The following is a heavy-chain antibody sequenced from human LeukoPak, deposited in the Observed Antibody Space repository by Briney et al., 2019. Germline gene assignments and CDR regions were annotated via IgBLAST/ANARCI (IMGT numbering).Heavy chain of an antibody. Sequence: GSLRLSCTASGFTFTTAWMSWVRQAPGKGLEWIGYVDHTGTTKFNPSLNGRVSISRDTSKNFFSLRLRSVTAADTAVYFCARGRVSSSTWYSTYYYFFYMDFWGKGTTVTVSS. V-gene: IGHV4-59*01. CDR1: GFTFTTAW. D-gene: IGHD4-11*01. J-gene: IGHJ6*03. CDR3: ARGRVSSSTWYSTYYYFFYMDF. CDR2: VDHTGTT.